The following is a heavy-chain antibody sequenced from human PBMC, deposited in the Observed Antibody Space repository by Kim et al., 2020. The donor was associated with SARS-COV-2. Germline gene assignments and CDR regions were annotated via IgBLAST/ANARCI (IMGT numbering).Heavy chain of an antibody. CDR1: GFTVSSNY. CDR2: IYSGGST. Sequence: GGSMRLSCAASGFTVSSNYMSWVRQAPGKGLEWVSVIYSGGSTYYADSVKGRFTISRDNSKNTLYLQMNSLRAEDTAVYYCARDPSTVTHLLKRYYYYYGMDVWGQGTTVTVSS. D-gene: IGHD4-17*01. V-gene: IGHV3-66*01. CDR3: ARDPSTVTHLLKRYYYYYGMDV. J-gene: IGHJ6*02.